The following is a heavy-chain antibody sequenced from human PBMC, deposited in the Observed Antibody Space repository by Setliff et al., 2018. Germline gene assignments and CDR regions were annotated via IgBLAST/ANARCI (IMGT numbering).Heavy chain of an antibody. D-gene: IGHD2-21*02. V-gene: IGHV3-33*01. CDR1: GFTFSNYG. J-gene: IGHJ6*02. Sequence: GGSLRLSCVASGFTFSNYGMYWVRQAPGKGLEWVALIWNDGSNKFYGDSVRGRFTISRDNSKSTLYLQMDSLRAEDAAIYYCARNWVTAQHYYYGMDVWGQGTTVTVSS. CDR2: IWNDGSNK. CDR3: ARNWVTAQHYYYGMDV.